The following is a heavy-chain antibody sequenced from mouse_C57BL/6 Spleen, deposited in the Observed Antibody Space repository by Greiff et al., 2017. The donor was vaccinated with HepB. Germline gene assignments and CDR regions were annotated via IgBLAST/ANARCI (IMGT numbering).Heavy chain of an antibody. Sequence: EVQGVESGGGLVKPGGSLKLSCAASGFTFSSYAMSWVRQTPEKRLEWVATISDGGSYTYYPDNVKGRFTISRDNAKNNLYLQMSHLKSEDTAMYYCARAPSYYSNIDYWGQGTTLTVSS. J-gene: IGHJ2*01. D-gene: IGHD2-5*01. CDR3: ARAPSYYSNIDY. V-gene: IGHV5-4*01. CDR1: GFTFSSYA. CDR2: ISDGGSYT.